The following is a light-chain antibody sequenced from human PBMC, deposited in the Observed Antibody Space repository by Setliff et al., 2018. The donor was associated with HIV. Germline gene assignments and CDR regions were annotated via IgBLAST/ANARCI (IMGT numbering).Light chain of an antibody. CDR3: SSYAGSEIYA. CDR1: SSDIGAYNY. J-gene: IGLJ1*01. V-gene: IGLV2-8*01. CDR2: GVS. Sequence: QSALAQPPSASGSPGQSVTISCTGTSSDIGAYNYVSWYQQHPGKAPKLMIYGVSRRPSGVPDRLSGSKSGNTASLIISGLQAEDEADYYCSSYAGSEIYAFGTGTKVTVL.